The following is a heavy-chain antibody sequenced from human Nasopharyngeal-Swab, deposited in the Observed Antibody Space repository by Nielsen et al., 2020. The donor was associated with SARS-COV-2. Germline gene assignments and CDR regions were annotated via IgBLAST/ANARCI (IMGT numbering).Heavy chain of an antibody. Sequence: GGSLRLSCAASGFTFSSYSMNWVRQAQGKGLEWVSSISSSSSYKYYAASVKGRFTISRDNAKNSLYLQMNSLRAEDTAVYYCARGGGSGSYWDYWGQGTLVTVSS. J-gene: IGHJ4*02. CDR1: GFTFSSYS. CDR3: ARGGGSGSYWDY. D-gene: IGHD3-10*01. V-gene: IGHV3-21*01. CDR2: ISSSSSYK.